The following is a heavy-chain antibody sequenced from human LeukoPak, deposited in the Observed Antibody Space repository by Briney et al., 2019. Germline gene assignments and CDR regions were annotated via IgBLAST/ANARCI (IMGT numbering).Heavy chain of an antibody. CDR3: ARGGRLLPLDY. V-gene: IGHV4-59*01. CDR2: IYSIPTT. J-gene: IGHJ4*02. D-gene: IGHD4-17*01. Sequence: PSETLSLTCTVSGGSLSGYYWSWVRQPPGKGQEWIGYIYSIPTTNYPPSLNTRLTMSVHTSKNQFSLKLSSVTAADTAVFYCARGGRLLPLDYWGQGTLVTVSS. CDR1: GGSLSGYY.